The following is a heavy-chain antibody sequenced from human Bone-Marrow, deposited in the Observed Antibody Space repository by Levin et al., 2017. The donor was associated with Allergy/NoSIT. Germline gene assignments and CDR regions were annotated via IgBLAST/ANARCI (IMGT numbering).Heavy chain of an antibody. J-gene: IGHJ4*02. CDR2: ISTTSSTI. V-gene: IGHV3-48*02. D-gene: IGHD3-9*01. Sequence: GGSLRLSCAASGFTFSSHSMNWVRQAPGKGLEWVSYISTTSSTIYYADSVKGRFTTSRDNAKNSLYLQMNSLRDEDTAVYYCARDHITIFSLYFDYWGPGTLVTVSS. CDR3: ARDHITIFSLYFDY. CDR1: GFTFSSHS.